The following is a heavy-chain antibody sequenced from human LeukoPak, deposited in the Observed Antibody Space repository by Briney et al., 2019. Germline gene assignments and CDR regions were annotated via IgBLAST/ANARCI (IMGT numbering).Heavy chain of an antibody. V-gene: IGHV3-23*01. CDR2: ISGSGGST. CDR3: ARDYGDKLLDY. CDR1: GFTFDDYA. D-gene: IGHD4-17*01. J-gene: IGHJ4*02. Sequence: GGSLRLSCAASGFTFDDYAMHWVRQAPGKGLEWVSAISGSGGSTYYADSVKGRFTISRDNSKNTLYLQMNSLRAEDTAVYYCARDYGDKLLDYWGQGTLVTVSS.